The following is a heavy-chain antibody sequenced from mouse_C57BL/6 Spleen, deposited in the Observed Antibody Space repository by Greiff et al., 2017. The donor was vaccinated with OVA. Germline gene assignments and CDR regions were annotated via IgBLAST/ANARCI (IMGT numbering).Heavy chain of an antibody. CDR3: ARSRDGSYGNYDYAMDY. CDR2: IDPSDSET. Sequence: QVQLQQPGAELVRPGSSVKLSCKASGYTFTSYWMHWVKQRPIQGLEWIGNIDPSDSETHSNQKFKDKATLTVDKSSSTAYMQLSSLTSEDSAVYYCARSRDGSYGNYDYAMDYWGQGTSVTVSS. V-gene: IGHV1-52*01. J-gene: IGHJ4*01. CDR1: GYTFTSYW. D-gene: IGHD2-1*01.